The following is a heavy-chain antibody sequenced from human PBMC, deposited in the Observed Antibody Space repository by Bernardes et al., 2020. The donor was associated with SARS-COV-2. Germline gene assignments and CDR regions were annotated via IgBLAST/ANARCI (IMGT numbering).Heavy chain of an antibody. CDR3: ARRKNAYCSSTSCYPISR. V-gene: IGHV3-23*01. Sequence: GGSLRLSCAASGFTFSSYAMSWVRQAPGKGLEWVSAISGSGGSTYYADSVKGRFTISRDNSKNTLYLQMNSLRAEDTAVYYCARRKNAYCSSTSCYPISRWGQGTLVTVSS. D-gene: IGHD2-2*01. J-gene: IGHJ4*02. CDR2: ISGSGGST. CDR1: GFTFSSYA.